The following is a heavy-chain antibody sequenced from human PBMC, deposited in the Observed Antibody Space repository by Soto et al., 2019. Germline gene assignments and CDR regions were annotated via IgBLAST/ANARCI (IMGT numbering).Heavy chain of an antibody. CDR2: IWYDGSNK. V-gene: IGHV3-33*01. CDR3: ARGYSGRTDAFDI. J-gene: IGHJ3*02. D-gene: IGHD1-26*01. Sequence: QVQLVESGGGVVQPGRSLRLSCAASGFTFSSYGMHWVRQAPGKGLEWVAVIWYDGSNKYYADSVKGRFTISRDNSKNTLYLQMNSLRAEDTAVYYCARGYSGRTDAFDIWGQGTMVTVSS. CDR1: GFTFSSYG.